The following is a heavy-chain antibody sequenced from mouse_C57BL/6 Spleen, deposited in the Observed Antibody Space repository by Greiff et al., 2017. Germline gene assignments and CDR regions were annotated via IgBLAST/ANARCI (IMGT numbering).Heavy chain of an antibody. D-gene: IGHD3-2*02. V-gene: IGHV2-6-1*01. Sequence: QVQLKESGPGLVAPSQSLSITCTVSGFSLTSYGVHWVRQPPGKGLEWLVVIWSDGSTTYNSALKSRLSISKDNSKSQVFLKMNSLQTDDTAMYYCARHGGSGYDAMDYWGQGTSVTVSS. CDR1: GFSLTSYG. CDR2: IWSDGST. J-gene: IGHJ4*01. CDR3: ARHGGSGYDAMDY.